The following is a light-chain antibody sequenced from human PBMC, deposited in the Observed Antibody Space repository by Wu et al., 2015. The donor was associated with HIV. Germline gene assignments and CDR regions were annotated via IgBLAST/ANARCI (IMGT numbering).Light chain of an antibody. V-gene: IGKV3-15*01. CDR3: QHFPWT. J-gene: IGKJ1*01. CDR1: QSVSSN. Sequence: EIVMTQSPATLSVSPGERATLSCRASQSVSSNLAWYQQKPGQAPRLLIYGASTRATGIPARFSGSGSGTEFTLTISSIQSEDFAVYYCQHFPWTFSQGTKVEIK. CDR2: GAS.